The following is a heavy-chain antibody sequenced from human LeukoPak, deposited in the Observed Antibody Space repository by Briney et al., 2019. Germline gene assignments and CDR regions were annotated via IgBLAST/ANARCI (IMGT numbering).Heavy chain of an antibody. CDR1: GFTVSSSY. Sequence: GGSLRLSCAASGFTVSSSYMSWVRQAPGKGLEWVSAISGSGGSTYYADSVKGRFTISRDNSKNTLYLQMNSLRAEDTAVYYCAKGPGAYYDILTGFSAIGFWGQGTLVTVSS. CDR3: AKGPGAYYDILTGFSAIGF. J-gene: IGHJ4*02. V-gene: IGHV3-23*01. D-gene: IGHD3-9*01. CDR2: ISGSGGST.